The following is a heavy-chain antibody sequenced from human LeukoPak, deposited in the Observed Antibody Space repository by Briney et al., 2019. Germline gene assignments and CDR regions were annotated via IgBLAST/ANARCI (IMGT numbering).Heavy chain of an antibody. J-gene: IGHJ6*03. CDR2: INAYNGDT. Sequence: ASVKVSCKASGYTFTNYGVSWVRQAPGQGLEWMGWINAYNGDTHYAQNLQGRLTMTTDTCTSTAFMELRSLRPDDTAVYYCARWGLVAPGTYYYYYMDVWGRGTTVTVSS. CDR1: GYTFTNYG. CDR3: ARWGLVAPGTYYYYYMDV. D-gene: IGHD2-2*01. V-gene: IGHV1-18*01.